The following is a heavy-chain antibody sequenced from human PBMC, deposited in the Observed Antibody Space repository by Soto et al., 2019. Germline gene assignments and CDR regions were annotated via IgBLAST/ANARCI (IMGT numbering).Heavy chain of an antibody. CDR1: GASMNSYH. Sequence: SETLSLTCTVSGASMNSYHWSWIRQPAGKGLEWIGHIHSSGSTNYDPSLKSRVTMSVDTSKNQFSLRLMSLTAADTAVYYCARDQGVAAAGITWFDPWGKGSLVTVSS. J-gene: IGHJ5*02. CDR2: IHSSGST. CDR3: ARDQGVAAAGITWFDP. D-gene: IGHD6-13*01. V-gene: IGHV4-4*07.